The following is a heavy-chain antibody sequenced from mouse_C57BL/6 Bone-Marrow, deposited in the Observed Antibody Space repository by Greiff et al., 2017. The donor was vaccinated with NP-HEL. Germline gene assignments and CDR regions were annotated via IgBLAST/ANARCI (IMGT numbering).Heavy chain of an antibody. V-gene: IGHV1-80*01. CDR3: TRRSYYSNTDY. CDR1: GYAFSSYW. Sequence: VQLQQSGAELVKPGASVKISCKASGYAFSSYWMNWVKQRPGKGLEWIGQIYPGDGDTNYNGKLKGKATLTADKSSSTAYMQLSSLTSEYSAVYYCTRRSYYSNTDYWGQGTTLTVSS. CDR2: IYPGDGDT. D-gene: IGHD2-5*01. J-gene: IGHJ2*01.